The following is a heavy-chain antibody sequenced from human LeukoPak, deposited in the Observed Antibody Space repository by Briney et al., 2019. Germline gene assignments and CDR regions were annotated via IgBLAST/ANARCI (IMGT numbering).Heavy chain of an antibody. Sequence: GGSLRLSCAASGFTFSSFAMSWVRQAPGKGLEWVSVISGSGGNTYYAASVKGRFTISRDNSKNTLYLQMNSLRAEDTAVYYCAKLERPYCYYGMDVWGQGTTVTVSS. CDR3: AKLERPYCYYGMDV. CDR1: GFTFSSFA. J-gene: IGHJ6*02. V-gene: IGHV3-23*01. CDR2: ISGSGGNT. D-gene: IGHD1-1*01.